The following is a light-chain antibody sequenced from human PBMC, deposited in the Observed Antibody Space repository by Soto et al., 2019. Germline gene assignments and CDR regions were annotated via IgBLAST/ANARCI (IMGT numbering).Light chain of an antibody. J-gene: IGKJ5*01. V-gene: IGKV2-30*01. Sequence: DVVMTQSPLSLPVTLGQSASISCRSSQSLVDRDGNTYLNWLQQRPGQSPRRLIHKVSNRDSGVPDRFSGSGSGTYFTLEISRVEAEDVGVYYCMQGTHWPPVTFGQGTRLEIK. CDR3: MQGTHWPPVT. CDR1: QSLVDRDGNTY. CDR2: KVS.